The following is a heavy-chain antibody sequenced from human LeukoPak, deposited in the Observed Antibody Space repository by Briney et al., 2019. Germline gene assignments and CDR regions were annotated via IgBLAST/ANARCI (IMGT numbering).Heavy chain of an antibody. CDR3: ARGRYCSSTSCAKKTFDY. J-gene: IGHJ4*02. V-gene: IGHV4-34*01. Sequence: PSETLSLTCAVYGGSFSGYYWSWIRQPPGKGLEWIGEINHSGSTNYNPSLKSQVTISVDTSKNQFSLKLSSVTAADTAVYYCARGRYCSSTSCAKKTFDYWGQGTLVTASS. CDR2: INHSGST. D-gene: IGHD2-2*01. CDR1: GGSFSGYY.